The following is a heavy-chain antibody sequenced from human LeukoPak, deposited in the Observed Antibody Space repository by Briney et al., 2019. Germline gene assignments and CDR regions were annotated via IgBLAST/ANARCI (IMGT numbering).Heavy chain of an antibody. Sequence: GGSLRLSCAASGFTFSSYSLNWVRQAPGKGLEWISSISTDSLTIKYADFVSGQFTISRDNAEHLLFLQMNSLRAEDTAVYYCARKAQTGSHSGPFDIWGQGTLVTVSS. J-gene: IGHJ3*02. CDR2: ISTDSLTI. CDR1: GFTFSSYS. CDR3: ARKAQTGSHSGPFDI. V-gene: IGHV3-48*04. D-gene: IGHD1-26*01.